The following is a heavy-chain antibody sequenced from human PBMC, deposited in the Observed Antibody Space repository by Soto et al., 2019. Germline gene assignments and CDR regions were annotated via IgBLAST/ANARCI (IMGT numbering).Heavy chain of an antibody. V-gene: IGHV3-23*01. CDR1: GFTFISYA. CDR3: ASRYCSNGVCYGYHYGMDV. J-gene: IGHJ6*02. CDR2: ISGSGNST. D-gene: IGHD2-8*01. Sequence: PGGSLILSGAASGFTFISYAMSWVLQSPGKGLDWVSAISGSGNSTYYADSVKGRFTISRDNSKNTLYLQMNSLRAEDTAVYYCASRYCSNGVCYGYHYGMDVWGQGTTVTVSS.